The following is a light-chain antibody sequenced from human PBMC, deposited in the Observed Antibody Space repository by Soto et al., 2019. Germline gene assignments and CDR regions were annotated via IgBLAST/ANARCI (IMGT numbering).Light chain of an antibody. CDR2: DAF. Sequence: EIVLTQSPATLSLSPGERATLSFRASQSVSSYLAWYQQKPGQAPRLLIYDAFNRATGIPARFSGSGSGTDFTLTISSLEPEDFALYYCQQRGNWPSFGGGTKVDIK. CDR3: QQRGNWPS. J-gene: IGKJ4*01. V-gene: IGKV3-11*01. CDR1: QSVSSY.